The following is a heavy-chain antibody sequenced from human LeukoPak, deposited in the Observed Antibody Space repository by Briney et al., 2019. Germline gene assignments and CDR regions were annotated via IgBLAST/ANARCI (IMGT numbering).Heavy chain of an antibody. CDR3: ARDNPGGSFGDYDY. Sequence: SETLSLTCTVSGYSISSGYYWGWIRQPPGKGLEWIGSIYHSGSTYYNPSLKSRVSISLDKSKNQISLRLSSVTVADTAMYYCARDNPGGSFGDYDYWGQGTLVTVSS. J-gene: IGHJ4*02. D-gene: IGHD4-17*01. CDR1: GYSISSGYY. V-gene: IGHV4-38-2*02. CDR2: IYHSGST.